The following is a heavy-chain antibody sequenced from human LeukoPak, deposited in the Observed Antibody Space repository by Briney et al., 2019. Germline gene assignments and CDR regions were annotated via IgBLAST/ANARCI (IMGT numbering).Heavy chain of an antibody. V-gene: IGHV1-18*01. Sequence: ASVKVSCKASGYTFTSYGISWVRQAPGQGLEWMGWISAYNGNTNYAQKFQGRVTITADKSTSTAYMELSSLRSEDTAVYYCARDGRLYSSSWPHDYWGQGTLVTVSS. J-gene: IGHJ4*02. CDR1: GYTFTSYG. D-gene: IGHD6-13*01. CDR2: ISAYNGNT. CDR3: ARDGRLYSSSWPHDY.